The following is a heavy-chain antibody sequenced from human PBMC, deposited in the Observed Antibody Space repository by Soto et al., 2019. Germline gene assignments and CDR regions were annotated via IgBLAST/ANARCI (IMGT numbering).Heavy chain of an antibody. D-gene: IGHD3-10*01. Sequence: GGSLRLSCAASGFTFSSYAMSWVRQAPGKGLEWVANIKQDGSEKYYVDSVKGRFTISRDNAKNSLYLQMNSLRAEDTAVYYCARHGGASYGSGSYYYYYYGMDVWGQGTTVTVSS. V-gene: IGHV3-7*01. CDR2: IKQDGSEK. CDR1: GFTFSSYA. J-gene: IGHJ6*02. CDR3: ARHGGASYGSGSYYYYYYGMDV.